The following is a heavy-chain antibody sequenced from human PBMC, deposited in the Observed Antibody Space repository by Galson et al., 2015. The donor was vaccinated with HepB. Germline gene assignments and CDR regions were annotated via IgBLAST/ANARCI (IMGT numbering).Heavy chain of an antibody. CDR2: IYPGDSDT. V-gene: IGHV5-51*01. D-gene: IGHD6-19*01. Sequence: QSGAEVKKPGESLKISCKGSGYSFTSYWIGWVRQMPGKGLEWMGIIYPGDSDTRYSPSFQGQVTISADKSISTAYLQWSSLKASDTAMYYCARHGKGWVYLAVAGDLDYWGQGTLVTVSS. CDR3: ARHGKGWVYLAVAGDLDY. CDR1: GYSFTSYW. J-gene: IGHJ4*02.